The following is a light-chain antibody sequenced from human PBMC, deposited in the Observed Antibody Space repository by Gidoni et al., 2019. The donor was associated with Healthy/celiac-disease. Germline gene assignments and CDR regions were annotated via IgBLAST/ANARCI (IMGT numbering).Light chain of an antibody. V-gene: IGKV3-20*01. CDR3: QQYGSSPPIT. J-gene: IGKJ5*01. CDR1: QSVSSSY. CDR2: GAY. Sequence: EIVLTQSPGTLSWSPGERATLSCRASQSVSSSYLAWYQQKPGQAPRLLIYGAYSRSTGIPDRFSGSGSWTDFTLTISRLEPEDFAVYYCQQYGSSPPITFGQGTRLEIK.